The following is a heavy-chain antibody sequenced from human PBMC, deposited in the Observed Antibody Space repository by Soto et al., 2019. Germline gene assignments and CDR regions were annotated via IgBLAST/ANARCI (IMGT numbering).Heavy chain of an antibody. D-gene: IGHD2-15*01. CDR2: IYSSGTT. CDR1: GGSISGFY. CDR3: ARGPFCGDSCDFEV. J-gene: IGHJ4*02. Sequence: SETLSLTCTVAGGSISGFYWSWVRQPAGKGLEWIGRIYSSGTTKYNPSLRNRVTMSVDTSKDQFSLNLASMTAADTAVYFCARGPFCGDSCDFEVWGQGTRVTVSS. V-gene: IGHV4-4*07.